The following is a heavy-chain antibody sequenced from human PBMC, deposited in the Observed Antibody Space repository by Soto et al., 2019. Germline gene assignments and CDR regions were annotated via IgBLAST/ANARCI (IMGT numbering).Heavy chain of an antibody. CDR3: ARGNLVCDH. CDR2: IHYTGTT. Sequence: QVLLQESGPGLVKPSETLSLTCTVSGGSMNNYYWSWIRQAPEKGLELIGFIHYTGTTWYNPSLQSRASLLVETSKNQLSLELRSVTAADSAVYYCARGNLVCDHWGQGALVTVSS. J-gene: IGHJ4*02. D-gene: IGHD3-9*01. CDR1: GGSMNNYY. V-gene: IGHV4-59*01.